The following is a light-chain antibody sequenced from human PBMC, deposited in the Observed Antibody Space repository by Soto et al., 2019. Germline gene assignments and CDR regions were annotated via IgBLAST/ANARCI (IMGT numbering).Light chain of an antibody. Sequence: DIQMTQSPSTLSVSVGDRVTITCRASQTISSWLAWYQQKPGKAPKLLIYKASTFKSGVPSRFSGSGSGTEFTLTISLLQPDDFANYYYQHDNSYSVAFGQGTKVELK. CDR2: KAS. J-gene: IGKJ1*01. V-gene: IGKV1-5*03. CDR3: QHDNSYSVA. CDR1: QTISSW.